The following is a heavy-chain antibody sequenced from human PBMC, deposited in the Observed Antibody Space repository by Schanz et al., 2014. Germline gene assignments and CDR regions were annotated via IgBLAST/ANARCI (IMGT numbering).Heavy chain of an antibody. Sequence: EVLLVDSGGGLVQPGGSLRLSCGASGFTFSAHAMSWVRQAPGKGPEWFSAISGSGRDTYYAASVKGRFTISRDNSKNTLSLQMNSLRSEDTAVYYCTRDRGALINHNDALDLWGQGTMVSVSS. CDR1: GFTFSAHA. CDR3: TRDRGALINHNDALDL. J-gene: IGHJ3*01. CDR2: ISGSGRDT. D-gene: IGHD3-16*01. V-gene: IGHV3-23*04.